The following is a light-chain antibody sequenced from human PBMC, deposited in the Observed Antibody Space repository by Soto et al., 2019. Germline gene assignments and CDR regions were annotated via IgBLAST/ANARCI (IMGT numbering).Light chain of an antibody. V-gene: IGKV4-1*01. J-gene: IGKJ4*01. CDR1: RSLLHSSNNENH. CDR2: WAS. Sequence: DIAMTQSPDSLSVSLGERATINCKASRSLLHSSNNENHLAWYQQKPGQPPKLPIYWASTRESGVPDRFTGSGSETDFSLTISGLQAEDVAVYYCHQYYSIPLTFGGGTKVELK. CDR3: HQYYSIPLT.